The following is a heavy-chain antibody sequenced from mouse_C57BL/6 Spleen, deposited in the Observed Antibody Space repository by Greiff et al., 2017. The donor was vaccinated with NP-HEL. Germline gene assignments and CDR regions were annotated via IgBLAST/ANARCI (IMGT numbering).Heavy chain of an antibody. CDR3: ARRRELGRRGYFDY. CDR2: INPNNGGT. J-gene: IGHJ2*01. Sequence: EVQLQQSGPELVKPGASVKIPCKASGYTFTDYNMDWVKQSHGKSLEWIGDINPNNGGTIYNQKFKGKATLTVDKSSSTAYMALRSLTSEDTAVYYCARRRELGRRGYFDYWGQGTTLTVSS. D-gene: IGHD4-1*01. CDR1: GYTFTDYN. V-gene: IGHV1-18*01.